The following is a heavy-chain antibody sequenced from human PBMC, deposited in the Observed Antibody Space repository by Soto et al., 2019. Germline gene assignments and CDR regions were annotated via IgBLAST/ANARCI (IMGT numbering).Heavy chain of an antibody. CDR3: ASGGDTTYSFDY. Sequence: ASGPTLVNPTQTLTLTCTFSGFLLSTTGVGVGWIRQPPGKALEWLALIYWDDEKRYSPSLRNKLTITKDTPRNQVVLTMTNMDPMDTATYYCASGGDTTYSFDYWGQGTLVTVSS. J-gene: IGHJ4*02. D-gene: IGHD3-16*01. CDR2: IYWDDEK. V-gene: IGHV2-5*02. CDR1: GFLLSTTGVG.